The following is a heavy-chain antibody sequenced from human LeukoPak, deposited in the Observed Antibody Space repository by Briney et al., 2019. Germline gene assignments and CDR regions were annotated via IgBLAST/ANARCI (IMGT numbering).Heavy chain of an antibody. V-gene: IGHV3-23*01. CDR2: ISGSGGST. CDR3: AKGGGVLAYYFDY. Sequence: PGGSLRLSCAASGFTFSSYAMSWVRKAPGKGLGRVSAISGSGGSTYYADSVKGRFTISRDNSKNTLYLQMNSLRADDTAVYYCAKGGGVLAYYFDYWAQGTLVTVSS. CDR1: GFTFSSYA. D-gene: IGHD4/OR15-4a*01. J-gene: IGHJ4*02.